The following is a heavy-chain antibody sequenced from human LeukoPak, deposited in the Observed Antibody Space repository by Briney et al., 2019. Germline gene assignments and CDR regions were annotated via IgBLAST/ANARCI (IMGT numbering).Heavy chain of an antibody. CDR1: GFTFSSYA. J-gene: IGHJ4*02. Sequence: GGSLRLSCAASGFTFSSYAMTWVRQAPGKGLEWVSTISDSGARTNYADSAKGRFTISRDNSMNTLYLQMNSLRADDTAVYYCASDYFLDYWGQGTWSPSPQ. D-gene: IGHD6-25*01. V-gene: IGHV3-23*01. CDR3: ASDYFLDY. CDR2: ISDSGART.